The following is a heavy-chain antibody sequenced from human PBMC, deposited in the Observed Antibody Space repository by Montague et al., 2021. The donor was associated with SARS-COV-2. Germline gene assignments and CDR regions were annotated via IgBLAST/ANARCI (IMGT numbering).Heavy chain of an antibody. V-gene: IGHV3-21*01. CDR1: GFTFSSYS. CDR2: INTGGSYM. D-gene: IGHD5-24*01. CDR3: TRDGEMATIRYYFDY. J-gene: IGHJ4*02. Sequence: SLRLSCAASGFTFSSYSMNWVRQAPGKGLEWVSSINTGGSYMYYADSVKGRFTISRDNAKKSLYLQMNSLKAEDTAVYFCTRDGEMATIRYYFDYWSQGTRVTDSS.